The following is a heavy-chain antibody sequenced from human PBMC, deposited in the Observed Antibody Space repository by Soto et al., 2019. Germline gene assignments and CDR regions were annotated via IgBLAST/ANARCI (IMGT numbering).Heavy chain of an antibody. CDR3: ASGYTSGWTFDF. J-gene: IGHJ4*02. CDR2: INCGSGNT. V-gene: IGHV1-3*01. Sequence: QVQIVQSGAEVKQPGASASVSCKASGYNFTTYVVHWLRQAPGQGPEWMGWINCGSGNTVYSQKFQGRVTFTRDTSARTAYMDLYSLTSGDTAVYYCASGYTSGWTFDFWGRGTLVTVSS. D-gene: IGHD6-19*01. CDR1: GYNFTTYV.